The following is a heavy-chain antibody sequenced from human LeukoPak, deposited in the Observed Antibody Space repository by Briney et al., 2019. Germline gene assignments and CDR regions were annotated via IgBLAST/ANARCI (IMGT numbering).Heavy chain of an antibody. J-gene: IGHJ3*02. CDR1: GFTFDDYA. V-gene: IGHV3-9*01. CDR2: ISWNSGSI. Sequence: PGRSLRLSCAASGFTFDDYAMHWVRQAPGKGLEWVSGISWNSGSIGYADSVKGRFTISRDNAKNSLYLQMNSLRAEDTALYYCAKGVRITMVRGAYIWGQGTMVTVSS. D-gene: IGHD3-10*01. CDR3: AKGVRITMVRGAYI.